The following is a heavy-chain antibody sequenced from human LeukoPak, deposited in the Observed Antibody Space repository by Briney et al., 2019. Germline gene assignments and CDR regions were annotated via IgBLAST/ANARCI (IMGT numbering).Heavy chain of an antibody. Sequence: GGSLRLSCAASGFTFSSYTMNWVRQPPGKGLEWVSAISGSGGSTYYADSVKGRFTISRDNSKNTLYLQMNSLRAEDTAVYYCAKEIITMINKGYWGQGTLVTVSS. CDR2: ISGSGGST. CDR1: GFTFSSYT. CDR3: AKEIITMINKGY. J-gene: IGHJ4*02. D-gene: IGHD3-22*01. V-gene: IGHV3-23*01.